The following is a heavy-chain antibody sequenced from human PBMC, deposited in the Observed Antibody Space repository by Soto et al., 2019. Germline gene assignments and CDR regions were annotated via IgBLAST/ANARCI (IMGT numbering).Heavy chain of an antibody. V-gene: IGHV1-69*02. D-gene: IGHD3-10*01. CDR1: SDTFSFYS. Sequence: QVQLVQSGAEVRKPGSSVKVSCKASSDTFSFYSINWVRQAPGLGLEWMGRINPILSMSNYAQRFQGRVTMTAEKSTSTAYMELCGLRSEDTAIYYCASSYGSGYRAFDYWGQGALVTVYS. CDR3: ASSYGSGYRAFDY. J-gene: IGHJ4*02. CDR2: INPILSMS.